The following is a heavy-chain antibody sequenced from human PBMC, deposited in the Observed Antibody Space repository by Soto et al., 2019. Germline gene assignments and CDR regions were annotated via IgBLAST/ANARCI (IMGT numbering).Heavy chain of an antibody. CDR3: MLGSGWKDFDY. J-gene: IGHJ4*02. D-gene: IGHD3-22*01. Sequence: SETLSVTCAVSGYSISSSIWWGWIRQPPGKGLEWIGYIYYSGTTYYNPSLKSRVTISVDTSKNQFSLKLSSVTAADTAVYYCMLGSGWKDFDYWGQGTLVTVSS. V-gene: IGHV4-28*01. CDR2: IYYSGTT. CDR1: GYSISSSIW.